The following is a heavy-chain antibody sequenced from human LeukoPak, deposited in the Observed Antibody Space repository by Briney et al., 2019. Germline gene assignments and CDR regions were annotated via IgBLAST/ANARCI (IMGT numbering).Heavy chain of an antibody. V-gene: IGHV1-2*02. J-gene: IGHJ4*02. CDR1: GYTFTGYY. Sequence: ASVNVSCKASGYTFTGYYIQWVRHAPGQGLEWMGWVNPNSGGTKYAKQFQSRVTMTRDTSTSTAYAGWSRLRSDETTIYYCGSVGVAGTFEYYFDYWGQGSLVIVSS. CDR3: GSVGVAGTFEYYFDY. CDR2: VNPNSGGT. D-gene: IGHD6-19*01.